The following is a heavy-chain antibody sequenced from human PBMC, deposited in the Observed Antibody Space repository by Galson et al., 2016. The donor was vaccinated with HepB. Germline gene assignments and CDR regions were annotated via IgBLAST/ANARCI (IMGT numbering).Heavy chain of an antibody. CDR3: ARDRKSTPPDY. CDR2: VHSTGST. Sequence: LTCTVSDGSIRSVDYHWSWIRQSAGKGLEWLGRVHSTGSTTYNPSLRRRVTISLDRSTNQFSMNLTSVTAADTAVYYCARDRKSTPPDYWGQGTLVTVSS. J-gene: IGHJ4*02. D-gene: IGHD5-12*01. V-gene: IGHV4-61*02. CDR1: DGSIRSVDYH.